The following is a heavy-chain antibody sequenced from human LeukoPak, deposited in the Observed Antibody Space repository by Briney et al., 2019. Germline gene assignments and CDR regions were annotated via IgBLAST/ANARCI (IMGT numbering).Heavy chain of an antibody. CDR3: ARDEWGDAFDI. Sequence: GESLRLSCAASGFTFSSYSMNWVRQAPGKGLEWVSSISSSSSYIHSADSVRGRFTNSRDNAKNALFLQMSSLRAEDTAVYYCARDEWGDAFDIWGQGTMVTVSS. J-gene: IGHJ3*02. D-gene: IGHD1-26*01. CDR1: GFTFSSYS. CDR2: ISSSSSYI. V-gene: IGHV3-21*01.